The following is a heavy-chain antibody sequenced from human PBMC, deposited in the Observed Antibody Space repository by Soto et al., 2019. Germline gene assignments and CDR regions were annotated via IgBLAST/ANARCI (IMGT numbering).Heavy chain of an antibody. CDR1: GYTFTNYW. V-gene: IGHV5-51*01. CDR2: IFPRDFDV. Sequence: ESLKISCQTSGYTFTNYWIGWVRQMPGGGLEWLGLIFPRDFDVRYSPSFEGQVTISADRSTATAFLQWRYLEASDSALYFCARLVSLLQPIDSWGQGTPVTVSS. J-gene: IGHJ5*01. CDR3: ARLVSLLQPIDS. D-gene: IGHD4-4*01.